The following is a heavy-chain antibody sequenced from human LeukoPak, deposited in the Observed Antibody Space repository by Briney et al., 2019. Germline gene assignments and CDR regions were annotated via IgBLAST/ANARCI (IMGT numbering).Heavy chain of an antibody. D-gene: IGHD4-17*01. CDR1: DGSIDSYY. CDR3: AATLRRIGGDWFDP. CDR2: IYSDGTT. J-gene: IGHJ5*02. V-gene: IGHV4-4*07. Sequence: SETLSLTCTVSDGSIDSYYWSWIRQPVGKGLEWIGRIYSDGTTNYNPSLKSRVTMSVDTSKNQFSLRLTSVTAADTAVYYCAATLRRIGGDWFDPRGQGTLVTVSS.